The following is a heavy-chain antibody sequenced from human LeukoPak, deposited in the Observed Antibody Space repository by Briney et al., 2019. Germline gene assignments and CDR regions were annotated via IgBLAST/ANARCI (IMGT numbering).Heavy chain of an antibody. J-gene: IGHJ4*02. V-gene: IGHV3-43*02. CDR1: GFTFDEYA. CDR2: ISGDGGST. Sequence: PGGSLRLSCAASGFTFDEYAIHWVRQAPGKGLEWVSLISGDGGSTYYADSVKGRFTISRDNSKNSLYLQMNSLRTEDTALYYCAKSGLPYGSGSYYSFDYWGQGTLVTVSS. D-gene: IGHD3-10*01. CDR3: AKSGLPYGSGSYYSFDY.